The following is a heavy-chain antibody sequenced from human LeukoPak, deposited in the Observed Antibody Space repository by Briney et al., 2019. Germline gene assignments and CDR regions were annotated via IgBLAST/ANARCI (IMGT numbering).Heavy chain of an antibody. J-gene: IGHJ3*02. Sequence: GASVKVSCKASGYTFTSYGISWVRQAPGQGLEGIGWISANNGKTKYAHNLQGRVAMTTDTSVSTAYMELRSLRSDDTAVYYCARNMTTSGPIDIEDAFDIWGQGTMVTVSS. CDR3: ARNMTTSGPIDIEDAFDI. V-gene: IGHV1-18*01. D-gene: IGHD4-17*01. CDR2: ISANNGKT. CDR1: GYTFTSYG.